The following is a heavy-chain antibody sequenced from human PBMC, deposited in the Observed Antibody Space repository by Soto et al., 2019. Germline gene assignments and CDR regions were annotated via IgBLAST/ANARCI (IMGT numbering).Heavy chain of an antibody. CDR2: ISAYNGNT. CDR3: AKEKRGIVVVVASYAFDI. D-gene: IGHD2-15*01. CDR1: GYTFTSYG. J-gene: IGHJ3*02. Sequence: ASVKVSCKASGYTFTSYGISWVRQAPGQGLEWMGWISAYNGNTNYAQKLQGRVTMTTDTSTSTAYMELRSLRSDDTAVYYCAKEKRGIVVVVASYAFDIWGQGTMVTVSS. V-gene: IGHV1-18*01.